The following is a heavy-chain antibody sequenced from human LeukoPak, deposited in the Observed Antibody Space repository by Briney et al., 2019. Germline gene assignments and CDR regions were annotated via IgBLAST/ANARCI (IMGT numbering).Heavy chain of an antibody. CDR3: AKNTGLWFGEPYGMDV. V-gene: IGHV3-30*18. CDR2: ISYDGSNK. CDR1: RFTFSSYG. J-gene: IGHJ6*02. D-gene: IGHD3-10*01. Sequence: PGGSLRLSCAASRFTFSSYGMHWVRQAPGKGLEWVAVISYDGSNKYYADSVKGRFTISRDNSKNTLYLQMNSLRAEDTAVYYCAKNTGLWFGEPYGMDVWGQGTTVTVSS.